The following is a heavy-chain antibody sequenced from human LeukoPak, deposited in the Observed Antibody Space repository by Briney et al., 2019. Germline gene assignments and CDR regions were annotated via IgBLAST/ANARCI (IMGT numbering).Heavy chain of an antibody. CDR2: IIPIFGTA. D-gene: IGHD6-6*01. J-gene: IGHJ6*02. CDR3: ASKRGPQLASYYYYYYGMDV. CDR1: GYTFTSYD. Sequence: GASVKVSCKASGYTFTSYDINWVRQAPGQGLEWMGGIIPIFGTANYAQKFQGRVTITADESTSTAYMELSSLRSEDTAVYYCASKRGPQLASYYYYYYGMDVWGQGTTVTVSS. V-gene: IGHV1-69*13.